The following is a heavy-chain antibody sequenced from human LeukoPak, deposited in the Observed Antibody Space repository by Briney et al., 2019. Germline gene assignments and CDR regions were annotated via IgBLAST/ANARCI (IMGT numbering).Heavy chain of an antibody. V-gene: IGHV3-74*01. J-gene: IGHJ6*02. Sequence: GGSLRLSCGASGFTFGNCWMHWVRQVPGKGPVWVARIDSDGINTRYADSVKGRFTISRDNANNTLFLQMNSLRAEDSAVYYCVRDGWGSGSDFYYGVDVWGQGTTVTVSS. CDR2: IDSDGINT. D-gene: IGHD3-10*01. CDR3: VRDGWGSGSDFYYGVDV. CDR1: GFTFGNCW.